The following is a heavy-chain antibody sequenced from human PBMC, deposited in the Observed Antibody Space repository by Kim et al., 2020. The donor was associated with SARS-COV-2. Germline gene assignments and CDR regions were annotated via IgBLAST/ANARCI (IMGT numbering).Heavy chain of an antibody. D-gene: IGHD3-22*01. J-gene: IGHJ1*01. CDR3: AKVNYYDSHWVGLYFQH. V-gene: IGHV3-23*01. CDR2: ISGSGGST. CDR1: GFTFSSYA. Sequence: GGSLRLSCAASGFTFSSYAMSWVRQAPGKGLEWVSAISGSGGSTYYADSVKGRFTISRDNSKNTLYLQMNSLRAEDTAVYYCAKVNYYDSHWVGLYFQHSGQGTLVTLSS.